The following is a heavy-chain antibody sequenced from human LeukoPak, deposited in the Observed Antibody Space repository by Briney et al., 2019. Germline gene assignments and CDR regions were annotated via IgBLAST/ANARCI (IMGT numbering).Heavy chain of an antibody. CDR1: GGSISSYD. CDR2: IYTRGST. D-gene: IGHD4-17*01. J-gene: IGHJ5*02. CDR3: ARVADYGDYVGGDWIDP. V-gene: IGHV4-4*07. Sequence: PSETLSLTCTVSGGSISSYDWSWIRQPAGKGLEWIGRIYTRGSTNYNPSLKSRVSMSVDTSENQFSLKLSSVTAADTAVYYCARVADYGDYVGGDWIDPWGQGTLVTVSS.